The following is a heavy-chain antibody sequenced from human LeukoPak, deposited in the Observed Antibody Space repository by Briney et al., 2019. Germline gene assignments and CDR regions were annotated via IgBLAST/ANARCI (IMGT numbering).Heavy chain of an antibody. CDR1: GGSIGSYY. D-gene: IGHD2/OR15-2a*01. V-gene: IGHV4-59*08. Sequence: SETLFLTCTVSGGSIGSYYWSWIRQPPGKGLEWIGYIYYSGTTNYNPSLKSRVTMSVDTSMNQFSLKMSSVTAADTAVYYCARHGSTSSDDYFQHWGQGTLVTVSS. J-gene: IGHJ1*01. CDR2: IYYSGTT. CDR3: ARHGSTSSDDYFQH.